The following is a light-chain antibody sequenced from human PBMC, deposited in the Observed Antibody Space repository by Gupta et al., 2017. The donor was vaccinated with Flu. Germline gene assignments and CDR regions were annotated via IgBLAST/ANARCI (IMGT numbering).Light chain of an antibody. CDR1: QSGSNNY. J-gene: IGKJ1*01. CDR3: QQDGSSRWT. V-gene: IGKV3-20*01. CDR2: GAS. Sequence: EFVLTQSPGTLSLSPGERATLSCRASQSGSNNYLAWYQQKPGQAPRLLIYGASSRATGTPDRFSGSGSGTDFTLTISRLEPEDFAVYYCQQDGSSRWTFGQGTKVEIK.